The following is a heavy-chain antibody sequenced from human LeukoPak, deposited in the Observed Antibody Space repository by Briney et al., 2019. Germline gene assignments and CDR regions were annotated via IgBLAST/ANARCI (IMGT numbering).Heavy chain of an antibody. CDR3: ARVDYYDSSGYYPALGY. J-gene: IGHJ4*02. V-gene: IGHV3-53*01. D-gene: IGHD3-22*01. CDR2: IYSGGST. CDR1: GFTVSSNY. Sequence: PGGSLRLSCAASGFTVSSNYMSWVRQAPGKGLEWVSVIYSGGSTYYADSVKGRFTISRDNSKNTLYLQMNSLRAEDTAVYYCARVDYYDSSGYYPALGYWGQGTLVTVFS.